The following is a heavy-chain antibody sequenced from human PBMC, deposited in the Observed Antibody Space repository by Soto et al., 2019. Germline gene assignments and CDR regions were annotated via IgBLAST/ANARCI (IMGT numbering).Heavy chain of an antibody. J-gene: IGHJ4*02. CDR1: GGSITSSEYS. CDR3: ARDHYSSSCPNYFDS. CDR2: IYHTGTL. D-gene: IGHD6-6*01. Sequence: KPAGTLSLTCNVSGGSITSSEYSWNWIRQAPGKGLEWIGFIYHTGTLYYNPSLKSRVTISLDRSENLFSLKLSSVTAADTAVYFCARDHYSSSCPNYFDSWGQGTLVTVSS. V-gene: IGHV4-30-2*01.